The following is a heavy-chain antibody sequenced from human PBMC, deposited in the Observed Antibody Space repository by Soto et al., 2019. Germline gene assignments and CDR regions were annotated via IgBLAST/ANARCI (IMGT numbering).Heavy chain of an antibody. V-gene: IGHV3-30*18. CDR1: GFTFSTYG. Sequence: VQLVESGGGEVQPGRSLTISCAASGFTFSTYGMHWVRQTPGKGLEWVAVIAYDGTNKFYSDSVKGRFTISRDNFKNTLTLQMNSLRADDTAVYSCAKDLQSYGDYDYYCYGMDVWGLGTRVTVS. J-gene: IGHJ6*02. D-gene: IGHD4-17*01. CDR3: AKDLQSYGDYDYYCYGMDV. CDR2: IAYDGTNK.